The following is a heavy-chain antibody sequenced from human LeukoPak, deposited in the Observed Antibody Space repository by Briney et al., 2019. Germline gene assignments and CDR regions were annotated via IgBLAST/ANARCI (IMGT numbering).Heavy chain of an antibody. Sequence: GGSLRLSCAASGFTFSSYSMNWVRQAPGKGLEWVSSISSSSSYIYYADSVKGRFTISRDNAKNSLYLQMKSLRAEDTAVYYCASRRYCSGGSCYSRYYYGMDVWGQGTTVTVSS. V-gene: IGHV3-21*01. J-gene: IGHJ6*02. CDR3: ASRRYCSGGSCYSRYYYGMDV. CDR2: ISSSSSYI. D-gene: IGHD2-15*01. CDR1: GFTFSSYS.